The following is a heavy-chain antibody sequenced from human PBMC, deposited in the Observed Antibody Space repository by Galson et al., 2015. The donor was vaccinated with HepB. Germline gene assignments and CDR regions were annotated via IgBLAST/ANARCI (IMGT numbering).Heavy chain of an antibody. Sequence: SLRLSCAASGFTFSSYWMSWVRQALGKGLEWVANIKQDGSEKYYVDSVKGRFTISRDNAKNSLYLQMNSLRAEDTAVYYCARDRAPQRNWFDPWGQGTLVTVSS. CDR1: GFTFSSYW. V-gene: IGHV3-7*03. D-gene: IGHD2-2*01. CDR2: IKQDGSEK. CDR3: ARDRAPQRNWFDP. J-gene: IGHJ5*02.